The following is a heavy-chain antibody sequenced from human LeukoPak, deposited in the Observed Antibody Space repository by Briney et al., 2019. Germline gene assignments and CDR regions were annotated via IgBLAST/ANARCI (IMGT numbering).Heavy chain of an antibody. CDR2: INHSGST. CDR3: AGGSGSYVRFDY. J-gene: IGHJ4*02. CDR1: GGSFSGYY. V-gene: IGHV4-34*01. D-gene: IGHD1-26*01. Sequence: PSETLSLTCAVYGGSFSGYYWSWIRQPPGKGLEWIGEINHSGSTNYNPSLKSRVTISLDTSKNQFSLKLSSVTAADTAVYYCAGGSGSYVRFDYWGQGALVTVSS.